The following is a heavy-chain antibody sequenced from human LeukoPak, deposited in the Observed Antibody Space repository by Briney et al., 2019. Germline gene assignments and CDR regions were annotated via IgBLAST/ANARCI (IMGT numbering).Heavy chain of an antibody. D-gene: IGHD3-16*01. Sequence: GGSLRLSCTGSGFTFGTYIMHWVRQAPGKGLEWVAAISKDGATKYYADSVRGRLTISRDNSKNTVYLLTDSLTVEDTAVFFCARSFVTNSMDFWGQGTTVIVS. CDR2: ISKDGATK. CDR1: GFTFGTYI. CDR3: ARSFVTNSMDF. V-gene: IGHV3-33*05. J-gene: IGHJ6*02.